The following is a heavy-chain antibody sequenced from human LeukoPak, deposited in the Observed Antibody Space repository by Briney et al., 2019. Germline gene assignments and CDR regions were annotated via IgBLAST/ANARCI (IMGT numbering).Heavy chain of an antibody. V-gene: IGHV4-30-2*01. CDR1: GGSISSGGYS. J-gene: IGHJ4*02. Sequence: PSETLSLTCAVSGGSISSGGYSWSWIRQPPGKGLEWIGYIYHSGSTYYNPSLKSRVTISEDTSKNQFSLKLSSVTAADTAVYYCARDYYGGNSDWGQGTLVTVSS. D-gene: IGHD4-23*01. CDR2: IYHSGST. CDR3: ARDYYGGNSD.